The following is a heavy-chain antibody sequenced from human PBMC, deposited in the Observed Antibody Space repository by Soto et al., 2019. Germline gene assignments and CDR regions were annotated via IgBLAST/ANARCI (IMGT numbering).Heavy chain of an antibody. Sequence: QVQLVQSGAEVKKPGSSVKVSCKASGGTFSSYAISWVRQAPGQGLEWMGGILPIFGTANYAQKFQGRVTLTADESTSTAYMELSSLSSEDTAVYYCARSYGGSRYFDLWGRGTLVTVSS. CDR3: ARSYGGSRYFDL. CDR1: GGTFSSYA. D-gene: IGHD2-15*01. V-gene: IGHV1-69*12. J-gene: IGHJ2*01. CDR2: ILPIFGTA.